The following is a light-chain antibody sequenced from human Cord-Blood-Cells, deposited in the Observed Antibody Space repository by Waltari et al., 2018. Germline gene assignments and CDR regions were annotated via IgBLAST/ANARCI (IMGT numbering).Light chain of an antibody. CDR1: QSISSY. CDR2: AAS. V-gene: IGKV1-39*01. J-gene: IGKJ1*01. Sequence: DIQMTQSPSSLSASVGDRVTITCRASQSISSYLNWYQQKPGKAPKLLIYAASSLKSGVPSRFSGSESGTDFTLTISSLQPEDFATYYCHQSYSTWTFGQGTKLEIK. CDR3: HQSYSTWT.